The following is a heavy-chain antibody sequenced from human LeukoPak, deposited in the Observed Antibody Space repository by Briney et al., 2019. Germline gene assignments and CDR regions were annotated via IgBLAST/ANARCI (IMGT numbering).Heavy chain of an antibody. Sequence: SETLSLTCTVSGGSVSSGSYYWSWIRQPPGTGLEWIGYIYNSGSTNYNPSLKSRVTISVDTSKNQFSLKLSSVTAADTAVYYCAKDRSSMIVPCYDYWGQGTLVTVSS. CDR2: IYNSGST. CDR1: GGSVSSGSYY. CDR3: AKDRSSMIVPCYDY. V-gene: IGHV4-61*01. J-gene: IGHJ4*02. D-gene: IGHD3-22*01.